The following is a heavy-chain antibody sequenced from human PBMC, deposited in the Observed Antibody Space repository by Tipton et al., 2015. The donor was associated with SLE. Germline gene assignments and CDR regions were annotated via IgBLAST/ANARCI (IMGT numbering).Heavy chain of an antibody. Sequence: QLVQSGGGLVQPGGSLRLSCAASGFNFRSFEMNWVRQAPGKGLEWVSYISASGGGSTKRYADSVRGRSTISRDNAKNSVYLQMSSLRAEDTAIYYCVRETHSSSSPVFDYWGQGTLVPVSS. D-gene: IGHD6-6*01. CDR1: GFNFRSFE. V-gene: IGHV3-48*03. CDR3: VRETHSSSSPVFDY. CDR2: ISASGGGSTK. J-gene: IGHJ4*02.